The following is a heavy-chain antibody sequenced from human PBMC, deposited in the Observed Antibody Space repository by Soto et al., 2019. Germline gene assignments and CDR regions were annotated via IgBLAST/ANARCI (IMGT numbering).Heavy chain of an antibody. J-gene: IGHJ6*02. CDR3: ARSQGSSTSLELYYYYYYGMDV. CDR1: GGTFSSYA. Sequence: QVQLVQSGADVKKPGSSVKVSCKASGGTFSSYAISWVRQAPGQGLEWMGGIIPISDTTNYAQKFQGRVTITADESTSTAYLELSSLRSEDTAVYYCARSQGSSTSLELYYYYYYGMDVWGQGTTVTVSS. CDR2: IIPISDTT. V-gene: IGHV1-69*01. D-gene: IGHD2-2*01.